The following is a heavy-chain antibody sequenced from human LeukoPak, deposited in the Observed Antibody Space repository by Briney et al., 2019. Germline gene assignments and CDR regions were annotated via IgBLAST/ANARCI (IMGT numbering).Heavy chain of an antibody. CDR3: ARGRYYYGSGSYYNPHYFDY. CDR1: GGSISSYY. CDR2: IYYSGST. Sequence: SETLSLTCTVTGGSISSYYWSWIRQPPGKGLEWIGYIYYSGSTNYNPSLKSRVTISVDTSKNQFSLKLSSVTAADTAVYYCARGRYYYGSGSYYNPHYFDYWGQGTLVTVSS. J-gene: IGHJ4*02. V-gene: IGHV4-59*01. D-gene: IGHD3-10*01.